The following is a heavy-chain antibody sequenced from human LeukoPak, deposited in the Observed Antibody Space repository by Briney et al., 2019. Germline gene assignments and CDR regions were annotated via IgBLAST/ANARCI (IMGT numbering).Heavy chain of an antibody. Sequence: GESLKISCEASGYSFTTYWIGWVRQMPGKGLEWMGVIYPGDSDPRYSPSFQGQVTISADKSISTAYLQRSSLKASDTAMYYCAIQHGSGSYYSRAIDYWGQGTLVTVSS. D-gene: IGHD3-10*01. V-gene: IGHV5-51*01. CDR3: AIQHGSGSYYSRAIDY. CDR2: IYPGDSDP. J-gene: IGHJ4*02. CDR1: GYSFTTYW.